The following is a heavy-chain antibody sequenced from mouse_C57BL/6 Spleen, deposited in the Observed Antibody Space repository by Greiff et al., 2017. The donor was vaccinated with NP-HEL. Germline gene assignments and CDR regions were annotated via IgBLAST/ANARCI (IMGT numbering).Heavy chain of an antibody. D-gene: IGHD1-1*01. Sequence: VQLQQSGPELVKPGASVKISCKASGYPFSSSWMNWVKQRPGKGLEWIGRIYPGDGDTNYNGKFKGKATLTADKSSSTAYMQLSSLTSEDSAVYFCARAGSPWYFDVWGTGTTVTVSS. J-gene: IGHJ1*03. V-gene: IGHV1-82*01. CDR1: GYPFSSSW. CDR2: IYPGDGDT. CDR3: ARAGSPWYFDV.